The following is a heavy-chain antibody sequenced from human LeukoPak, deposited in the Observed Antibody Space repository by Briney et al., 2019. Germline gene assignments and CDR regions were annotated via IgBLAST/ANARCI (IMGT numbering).Heavy chain of an antibody. CDR2: IIPIFGTT. Sequence: ASVKVSCKASGGTFSSYAISWVRQAPGQGLEWMGGIIPIFGTTNYAQKFQGRVTITADESTSTAYMELSSLRSEDTAVYYCARDTVVVPAATPLPFDYWGQGTLVTVSS. V-gene: IGHV1-69*01. CDR1: GGTFSSYA. D-gene: IGHD2-2*01. CDR3: ARDTVVVPAATPLPFDY. J-gene: IGHJ4*02.